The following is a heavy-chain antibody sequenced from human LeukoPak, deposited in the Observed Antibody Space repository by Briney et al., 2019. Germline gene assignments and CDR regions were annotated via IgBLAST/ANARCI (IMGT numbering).Heavy chain of an antibody. CDR3: ARVGAAAPGYYYYYYMDV. D-gene: IGHD6-13*01. CDR2: IYHSGST. Sequence: PSETLSLTCTVSGYSISSGYYWGWIRQPPGKGLEWIGSIYHSGSTYYNPSLKSRVTISVDTSKNQFSLKLSSVTAADTAVYYCARVGAAAPGYYYYYYMDVWGKGTTVTVSS. V-gene: IGHV4-38-2*02. J-gene: IGHJ6*03. CDR1: GYSISSGYY.